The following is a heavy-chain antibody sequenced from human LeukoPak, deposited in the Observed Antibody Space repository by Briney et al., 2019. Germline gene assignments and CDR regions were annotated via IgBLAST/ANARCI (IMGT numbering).Heavy chain of an antibody. D-gene: IGHD3-3*02. CDR3: VRPDRIFGVPAAFDA. CDR2: IIPKYSAS. J-gene: IGHJ3*01. V-gene: IGHV1-69*13. Sequence: ASVKVSCKASGGSCSDYPINWVRQAPGQGLERLGGIIPKYSASNYAQAFQGRVTITADESTNTVYMEMSGLRPDDTAVYYCVRPDRIFGVPAAFDAWGQGTLVAVSS. CDR1: GGSCSDYP.